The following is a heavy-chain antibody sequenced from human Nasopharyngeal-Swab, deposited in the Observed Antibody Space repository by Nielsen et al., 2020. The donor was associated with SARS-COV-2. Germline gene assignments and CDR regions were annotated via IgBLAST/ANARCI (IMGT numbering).Heavy chain of an antibody. CDR2: ISSSGTMV. CDR1: GFTFSSYA. Sequence: GESLKISCAASGFTFSSYAMHWVRQAPGKGLEWLLKISSSGTMVYGGESVQGRFSISRDNSKNSLYLQMNSLRVEDTAVYYCTRDGYAHFFGMDVWGRGTTVTVSS. CDR3: TRDGYAHFFGMDV. J-gene: IGHJ6*02. D-gene: IGHD1-1*01. V-gene: IGHV3-48*03.